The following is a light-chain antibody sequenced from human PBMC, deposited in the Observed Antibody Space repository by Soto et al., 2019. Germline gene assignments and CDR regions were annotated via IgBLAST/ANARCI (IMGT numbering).Light chain of an antibody. CDR3: QQYYSYPT. CDR1: QGISSY. J-gene: IGKJ2*01. V-gene: IGKV1-8*01. Sequence: AIRMTQSPSSFSASTGDRVTITCRASQGISSYLAWYQQKPGKAPKLLIYAASTLQSGVPSRFSGSVSGTDFTLTISCLQSEDFATYYCQQYYSYPTFGQGTKLESK. CDR2: AAS.